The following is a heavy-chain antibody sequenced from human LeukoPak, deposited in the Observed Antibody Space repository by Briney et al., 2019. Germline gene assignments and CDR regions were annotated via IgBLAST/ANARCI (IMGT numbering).Heavy chain of an antibody. D-gene: IGHD3-10*01. CDR3: TRAIGYGLIDY. J-gene: IGHJ4*02. CDR1: GGSISSYY. V-gene: IGHV4-4*07. CDR2: IYTSGST. Sequence: SETLSLACTVSGGSISSYYWSWIRQPAGKGLEWIGRIYTSGSTNYNPSLKSRVTMSVDTSKNQFSLNMFSVTAADTAMYYCTRAIGYGLIDYWGQGTLVTVSS.